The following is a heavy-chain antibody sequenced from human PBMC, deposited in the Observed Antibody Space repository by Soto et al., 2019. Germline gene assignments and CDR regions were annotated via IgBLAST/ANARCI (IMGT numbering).Heavy chain of an antibody. CDR2: IYDYGSS. D-gene: IGHD2-2*01. V-gene: IGHV4-59*08. CDR1: GGSISTYS. Sequence: SETLSLTCTVSGGSISTYSWTWIRQPPGKAMEWIGYIYDYGSSYYNPSFESRVAFSVDTSKNQLSLQLTSVTAADTAVYYCARVRTSLDLYYYYMDVWGKGTTVTVSS. J-gene: IGHJ6*03. CDR3: ARVRTSLDLYYYYMDV.